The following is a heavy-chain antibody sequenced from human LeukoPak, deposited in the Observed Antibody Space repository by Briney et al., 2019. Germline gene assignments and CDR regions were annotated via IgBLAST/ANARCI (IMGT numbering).Heavy chain of an antibody. D-gene: IGHD6-19*01. CDR1: GYTLTELS. J-gene: IGHJ4*02. Sequence: SVKVSCMVSGYTLTELSMHWVRQAPGKGLEWVAVISYDGSNLDYADSVKGRFTISRDNSKNTLYLQMNSLRAEDTAVYYCARGWGGHSSGRYGYYFDYWGQGTLVTVSS. CDR3: ARGWGGHSSGRYGYYFDY. V-gene: IGHV3-30-3*01. CDR2: ISYDGSNL.